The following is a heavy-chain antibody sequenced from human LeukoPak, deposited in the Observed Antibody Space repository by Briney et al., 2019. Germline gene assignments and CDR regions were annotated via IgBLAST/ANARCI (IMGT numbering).Heavy chain of an antibody. Sequence: AGGSLRLSCVVSGFAVSSYPMSWVRHGPGKGLVWVSDINGSGGSTYYADSVKGRFTISRDNTKNTLYLQMNSLRAEDTAVYYCAKDRHAPGRYCSSTSCFPFDSWGQGTLVTVSS. CDR3: AKDRHAPGRYCSSTSCFPFDS. V-gene: IGHV3-23*01. CDR2: INGSGGST. J-gene: IGHJ5*01. D-gene: IGHD2-2*01. CDR1: GFAVSSYP.